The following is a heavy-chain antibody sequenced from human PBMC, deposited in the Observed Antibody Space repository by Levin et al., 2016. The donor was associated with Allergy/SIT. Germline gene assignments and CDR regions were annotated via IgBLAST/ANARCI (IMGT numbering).Heavy chain of an antibody. J-gene: IGHJ4*02. CDR3: ARDPQRRDAYNFDF. V-gene: IGHV3-11*01. D-gene: IGHD5-24*01. CDR2: ITRTGDAV. Sequence: GGSLRLSCSGSGFIFGDYNMALIRQASGKAPEWVAYITRTGDAVQYSDSVKGRFIISRDNTKDSLSLEMNNLTAEDTAVYYCARDPQRRDAYNFDFWGQGILVTVSS. CDR1: GFIFGDYN.